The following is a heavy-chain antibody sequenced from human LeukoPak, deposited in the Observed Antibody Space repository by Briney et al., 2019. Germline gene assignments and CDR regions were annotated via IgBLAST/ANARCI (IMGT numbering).Heavy chain of an antibody. J-gene: IGHJ5*02. CDR2: ISSSSYI. Sequence: GGSLRLSCAASGFTFSSYSMNWVSQAPGKGLEWVSSISSSSYIYYADSVKGRFTISRDNAKNSLYLQMNSLRAEDTAVYYCARGRPHFGYSYGSYNWFDPWGQGTLVTVSS. D-gene: IGHD5-18*01. V-gene: IGHV3-21*01. CDR3: ARGRPHFGYSYGSYNWFDP. CDR1: GFTFSSYS.